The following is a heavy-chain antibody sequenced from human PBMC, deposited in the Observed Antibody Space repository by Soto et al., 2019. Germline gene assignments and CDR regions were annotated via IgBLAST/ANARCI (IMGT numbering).Heavy chain of an antibody. CDR1: GFTCSDHH. CDR3: SRDLGS. Sequence: EVHLVESGGGLVQPGGSLRLSCAASGFTCSDHHMDWVRQAPGKGLEWVGRTRNKANSYTTEYAASVKGRFTISRDDSKNSLYLQMNSLKTEDTAVYYCSRDLGSWGQGTLVTVSS. V-gene: IGHV3-72*01. J-gene: IGHJ5*02. CDR2: TRNKANSYTT.